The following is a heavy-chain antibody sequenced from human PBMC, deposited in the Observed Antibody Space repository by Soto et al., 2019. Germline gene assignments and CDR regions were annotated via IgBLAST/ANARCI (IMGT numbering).Heavy chain of an antibody. D-gene: IGHD6-13*01. V-gene: IGHV4-39*01. J-gene: IGHJ4*02. Sequence: PSETLSLTCTVSGGSISSSSYYWGWIRQPPGKGLEWIGSTYYSGSTYYNPSLKSRVTISVDTSKNQFSLKLSSVTAADTAVYYCARHYRAYSSSPVFDYWGQGTLVTVSS. CDR2: TYYSGST. CDR1: GGSISSSSYY. CDR3: ARHYRAYSSSPVFDY.